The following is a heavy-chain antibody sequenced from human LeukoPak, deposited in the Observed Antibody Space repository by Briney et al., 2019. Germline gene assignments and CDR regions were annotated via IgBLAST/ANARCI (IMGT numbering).Heavy chain of an antibody. CDR2: IYYSGST. J-gene: IGHJ4*02. V-gene: IGHV4-59*11. CDR3: ARDVGGYLDY. Sequence: SETLSLTCTVSGGSISSHYWSWIRQPPGKGLEWIGYIYYSGSTNYNPSLKSRVTISVDTSKNQFSLKLSSVTAADTAVYYCARDVGGYLDYWGQGTLVTVSS. CDR1: GGSISSHY. D-gene: IGHD3-16*01.